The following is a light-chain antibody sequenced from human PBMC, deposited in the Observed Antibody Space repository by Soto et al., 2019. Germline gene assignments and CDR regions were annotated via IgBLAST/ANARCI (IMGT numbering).Light chain of an antibody. CDR2: GAS. Sequence: EIVLTQSPGTLSLSPGDRATLSCRASQSVSTSLAWYQQTPGQAPRLLIYGASSRATVIPDRFSGSGSGTDFTLTISRLEPEDFAVYFCQQYASSPPLTFGGGTKVEIK. CDR3: QQYASSPPLT. J-gene: IGKJ4*01. V-gene: IGKV3-20*01. CDR1: QSVSTS.